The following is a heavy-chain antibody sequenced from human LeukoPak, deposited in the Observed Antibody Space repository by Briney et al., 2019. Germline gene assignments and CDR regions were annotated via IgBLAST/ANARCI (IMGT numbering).Heavy chain of an antibody. Sequence: GGSLRLSCAASGFTFSTYPMNWARQAPGKGLEWVSSISSGSGYIYYADPVKGRFTISRDNAKNSLYLQMNSLRAEDTAVYYCARDDHYYDILTGYQIYYFDYWGQGTLVTVSS. CDR1: GFTFSTYP. CDR3: ARDDHYYDILTGYQIYYFDY. CDR2: ISSGSGYI. V-gene: IGHV3-21*01. D-gene: IGHD3-9*01. J-gene: IGHJ4*02.